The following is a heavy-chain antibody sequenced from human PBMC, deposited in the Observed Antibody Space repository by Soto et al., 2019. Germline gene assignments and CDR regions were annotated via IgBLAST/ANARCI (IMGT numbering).Heavy chain of an antibody. D-gene: IGHD3-3*01. J-gene: IGHJ4*02. Sequence: SETLSVTCSVSGGSISEHYWSWIRQHAGKGLEWIGRISTSGHVVSKVSLRSRLTMSVDMSNNHFSLKLTSVTAADTAVYYCARDNNDFWSLYPLAFDYWGQGALVTVSS. CDR2: ISTSGHV. CDR1: GGSISEHY. CDR3: ARDNNDFWSLYPLAFDY. V-gene: IGHV4-4*07.